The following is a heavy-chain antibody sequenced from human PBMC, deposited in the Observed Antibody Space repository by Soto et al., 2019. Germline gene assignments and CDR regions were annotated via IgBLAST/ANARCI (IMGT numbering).Heavy chain of an antibody. V-gene: IGHV3-23*01. D-gene: IGHD3-10*01. J-gene: IGHJ4*02. CDR3: ARGFSAGKGSPPDY. Sequence: EVQLLESGGGLVQPGGSLRLSCAASGFSFIKYAMSWVRQAPGKGLEWVSGLSGSGGSTSFADSVKGRFAISRDNSRNTLYLQMNSLRDGDTAIYYCARGFSAGKGSPPDYWGQGTLVTVSS. CDR2: LSGSGGST. CDR1: GFSFIKYA.